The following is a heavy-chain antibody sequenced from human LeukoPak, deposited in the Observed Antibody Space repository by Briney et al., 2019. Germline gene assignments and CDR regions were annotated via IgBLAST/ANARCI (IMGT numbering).Heavy chain of an antibody. V-gene: IGHV3-30*02. D-gene: IGHD3-10*01. J-gene: IGHJ4*02. CDR2: IRSDGSNK. CDR1: GFTFSSYG. CDR3: ARDLSWHSGSGSYPY. Sequence: GGSLRLSCAASGFTFSSYGMHWVRQAPGKGLEWVALIRSDGSNKYYTDSVKGRFTISRDNSKNTLYLQMNNLRTEDTAVYYCARDLSWHSGSGSYPYWGQGTLVTVSS.